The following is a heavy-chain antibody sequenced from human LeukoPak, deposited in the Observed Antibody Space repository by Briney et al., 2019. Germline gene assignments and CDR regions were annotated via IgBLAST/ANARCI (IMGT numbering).Heavy chain of an antibody. CDR3: ARGGIYSQGFDY. Sequence: GGSLRLSCAASGFTFSSYSMNWVRQAPGKGLEWVSSISTTSDYIYYADSLMGRLTISRDNAKNSLYLQMNSLRAEDTAVYYCARGGIYSQGFDYWGQGTLVTVSS. CDR1: GFTFSSYS. J-gene: IGHJ4*02. V-gene: IGHV3-21*01. D-gene: IGHD6-13*01. CDR2: ISTTSDYI.